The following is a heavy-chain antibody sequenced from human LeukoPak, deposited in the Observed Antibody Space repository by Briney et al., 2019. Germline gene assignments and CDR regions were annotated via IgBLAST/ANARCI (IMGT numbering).Heavy chain of an antibody. CDR1: GGSISSYY. Sequence: PSETLSLTCTVSGGSISSYYWSWIRQPPGKGLEWIGYIYYSRSTNYNPSLKSRVTISVDTSKNQFSLKLSSVTAADTAVYYCARLGGLVTTGYYFDYWGQGTLVTVSS. D-gene: IGHD4-11*01. J-gene: IGHJ4*02. V-gene: IGHV4-59*08. CDR2: IYYSRST. CDR3: ARLGGLVTTGYYFDY.